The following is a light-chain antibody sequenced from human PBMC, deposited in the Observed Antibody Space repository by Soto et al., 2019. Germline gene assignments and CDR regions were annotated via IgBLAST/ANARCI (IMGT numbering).Light chain of an antibody. CDR2: GAS. Sequence: EVVLTQSPATLSVSPGERATLSCRASQSVSSNLAWYQQKPGQAPRLLIYGASTRATGIPARFSGSGSGTEFTLTISSLQSEDFAVYYCQQYGSSLSTFGQGTKVDIK. V-gene: IGKV3-15*01. CDR3: QQYGSSLST. J-gene: IGKJ1*01. CDR1: QSVSSN.